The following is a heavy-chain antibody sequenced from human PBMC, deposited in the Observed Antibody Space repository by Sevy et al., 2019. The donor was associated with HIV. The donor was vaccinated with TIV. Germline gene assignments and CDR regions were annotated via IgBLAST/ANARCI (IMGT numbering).Heavy chain of an antibody. CDR3: ARALRDYYDSSGYSLVFDY. J-gene: IGHJ4*02. D-gene: IGHD3-22*01. V-gene: IGHV1-46*01. CDR1: GYTFTSYY. Sequence: ASVKVSCKASGYTFTSYYMHWVRQAPGQGLEWMGIINPSGGSKSYAQKFQGRVTMTRDTSTSTVYMELSSLRSEDTAVYYCARALRDYYDSSGYSLVFDYWGQGTLVTVSS. CDR2: INPSGGSK.